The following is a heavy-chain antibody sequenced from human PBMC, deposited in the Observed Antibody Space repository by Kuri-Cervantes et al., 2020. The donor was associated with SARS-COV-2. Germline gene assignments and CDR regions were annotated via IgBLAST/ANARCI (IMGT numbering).Heavy chain of an antibody. CDR1: GGSFSDYY. CDR2: IDHGGTT. V-gene: IGHV4-34*01. Sequence: GSLRLSCAVYGGSFSDYYWNWIRQSPGKGLEWIGKIDHGGTTNYNPSLESRVTLSVDTFKNQFSLKLSSVTAADTGLYYCARGITHFYDGSVYPHFGAFDSWGQGTLVTVSS. J-gene: IGHJ4*02. D-gene: IGHD3-22*01. CDR3: ARGITHFYDGSVYPHFGAFDS.